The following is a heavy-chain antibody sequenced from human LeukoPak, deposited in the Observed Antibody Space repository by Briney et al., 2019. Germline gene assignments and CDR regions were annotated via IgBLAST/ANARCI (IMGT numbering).Heavy chain of an antibody. CDR2: ISSSGSTI. CDR3: AGSLGAGYSSGWYWGY. J-gene: IGHJ4*02. D-gene: IGHD6-13*01. CDR1: GFTFSDYY. V-gene: IGHV3-11*04. Sequence: PGGSLRLSCAASGFTFSDYYMSWIRQAPGKGLEWVSYISSSGSTIYYADSVKGRFTISRDNAKNSLYLQMNSLRAEDTAVYYCAGSLGAGYSSGWYWGYWGQGTLVTVSS.